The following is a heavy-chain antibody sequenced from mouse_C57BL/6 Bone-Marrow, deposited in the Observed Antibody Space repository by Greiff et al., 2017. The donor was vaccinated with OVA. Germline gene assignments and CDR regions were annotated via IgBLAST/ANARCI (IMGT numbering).Heavy chain of an antibody. Sequence: VQLQQSGPELVKPGASVKISCKASGYAFSSSWMNWVKQRPGKGLEWIGRIYPGDGDTNYNGKFKGKATLTADKSSSTAYMQLRSLTSEDSAVYFCAGWDYYGSSPYYFDYWGQGTTLTVSS. CDR1: GYAFSSSW. CDR2: IYPGDGDT. V-gene: IGHV1-82*01. J-gene: IGHJ2*01. CDR3: AGWDYYGSSPYYFDY. D-gene: IGHD1-1*01.